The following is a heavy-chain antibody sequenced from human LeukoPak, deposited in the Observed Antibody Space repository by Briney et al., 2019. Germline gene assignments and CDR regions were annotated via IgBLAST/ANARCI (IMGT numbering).Heavy chain of an antibody. V-gene: IGHV1-2*02. J-gene: IGHJ4*02. CDR3: ARSPYGDYSGISDY. D-gene: IGHD4-17*01. Sequence: ASVKVSCKASGYTFTGYYLHWVRQAPGQGLEWMGWINPNSGDTNYAQKFQGRVTITRDTSISTAYMEVSRLRSDDTAMYYCARSPYGDYSGISDYWGQGTLVTVSS. CDR1: GYTFTGYY. CDR2: INPNSGDT.